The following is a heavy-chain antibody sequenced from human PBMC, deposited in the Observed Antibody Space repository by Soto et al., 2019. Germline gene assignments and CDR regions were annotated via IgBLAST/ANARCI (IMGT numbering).Heavy chain of an antibody. CDR2: MNPNSGNT. V-gene: IGHV1-8*01. CDR1: GYTFTSYD. Sequence: GASVKVSCKASGYTFTSYDINWVRQATGQGLEWMGWMNPNSGNTGYAQKFQGRVTMTRNTSISTAYMELSSLRSEDTAVYYCARLASGNTIFGVVIRPYYHCGMDVWGQGTTVTVSS. CDR3: ARLASGNTIFGVVIRPYYHCGMDV. J-gene: IGHJ6*02. D-gene: IGHD3-3*01.